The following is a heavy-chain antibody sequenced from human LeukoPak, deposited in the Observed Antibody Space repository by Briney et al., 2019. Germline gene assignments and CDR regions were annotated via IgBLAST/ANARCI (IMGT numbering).Heavy chain of an antibody. V-gene: IGHV1-2*02. Sequence: ASVKVSCKASAYTFTGYYMHWVRQAPGQGLEWMGWINPNSGGTNYARKFQGRVTMTRDTSISTAYMELSRLRSDDTAVYYCAREKIMGFIAVAGTHAFDIWGQGTMVTVSS. J-gene: IGHJ3*02. CDR1: AYTFTGYY. CDR3: AREKIMGFIAVAGTHAFDI. D-gene: IGHD6-19*01. CDR2: INPNSGGT.